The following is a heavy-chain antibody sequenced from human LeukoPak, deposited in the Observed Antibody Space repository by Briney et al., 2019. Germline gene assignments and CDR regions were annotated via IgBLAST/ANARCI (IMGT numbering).Heavy chain of an antibody. CDR1: GFTFSSYW. CDR3: ARDNYRASIVGATRY. D-gene: IGHD1-26*01. CDR2: IKQDGSEK. Sequence: PSGGSLRLSCAASGFTFSSYWMSWVRQAPGKGLEWVANIKQDGSEKYYVDSVKGRFTISRDNAKNSLYLQMNSLRAEDTAVYYCARDNYRASIVGATRYWGQGTLVTVSS. V-gene: IGHV3-7*01. J-gene: IGHJ4*02.